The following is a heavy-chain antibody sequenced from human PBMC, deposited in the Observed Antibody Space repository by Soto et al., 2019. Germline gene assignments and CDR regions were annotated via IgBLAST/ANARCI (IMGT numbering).Heavy chain of an antibody. CDR3: ARRRFTTFGALDY. CDR2: IDPTDSYT. Sequence: RGDSLKISCKGSGYNFTNYWIAWVRQMPGKGLEWLGRIDPTDSYTNYSPSFQGHVTISADKSISTAYLQWRSLEASDSAMYFCARRRFTTFGALDYWGQGTLVTVSS. D-gene: IGHD3-3*01. J-gene: IGHJ4*02. V-gene: IGHV5-10-1*01. CDR1: GYNFTNYW.